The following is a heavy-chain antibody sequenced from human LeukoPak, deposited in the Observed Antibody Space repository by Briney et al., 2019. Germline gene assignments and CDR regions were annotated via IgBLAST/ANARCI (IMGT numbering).Heavy chain of an antibody. CDR3: ARLAYYYGSGSLKAFDY. D-gene: IGHD3-10*01. V-gene: IGHV5-51*01. CDR2: IYPGDSDT. CDR1: GYSFTSYW. J-gene: IGHJ4*02. Sequence: GESLKISCKGSGYSFTSYWIGWVRQMPGKGLEWMGIIYPGDSDTRYSPSFQGQVTISADKSISTTYLQWSSLKASDTAMYYCARLAYYYGSGSLKAFDYWDQGTLVTVSS.